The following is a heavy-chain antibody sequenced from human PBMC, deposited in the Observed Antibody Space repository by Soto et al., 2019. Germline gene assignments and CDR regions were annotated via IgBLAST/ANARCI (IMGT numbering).Heavy chain of an antibody. Sequence: EVDLVESGGGLVQPGGSLRLSCSASGFNFKDYGMHWVRQAPGKGLEQVAASTYVGGTPYYAQSVKGRFTVSRDNTKDPLYLEMGSQRPEDTGTYFCVEDYSHCRFPGYWGQGTLFTVSS. CDR2: STYVGGTP. V-gene: IGHV3-64D*06. CDR3: VEDYSHCRFPGY. CDR1: GFNFKDYG. D-gene: IGHD1-26*01. J-gene: IGHJ1*01.